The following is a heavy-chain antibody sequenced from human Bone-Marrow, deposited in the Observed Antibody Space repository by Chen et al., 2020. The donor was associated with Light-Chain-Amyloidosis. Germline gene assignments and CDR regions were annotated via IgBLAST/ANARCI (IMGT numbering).Heavy chain of an antibody. CDR3: AKDRCTSISCSDFDY. Sequence: EVQLVESGGGLVQPGGSLRLSCATSGFAFTTYPASWVRQAPGKGLEWVSAIRGGGGATQYADSVKGRFTISRDNSKNTLYLQMNSLRAEDTAVYYCAKDRCTSISCSDFDYWGQGTLVTVSS. CDR2: IRGGGGAT. CDR1: GFAFTTYP. D-gene: IGHD2-2*01. J-gene: IGHJ4*02. V-gene: IGHV3-23*04.